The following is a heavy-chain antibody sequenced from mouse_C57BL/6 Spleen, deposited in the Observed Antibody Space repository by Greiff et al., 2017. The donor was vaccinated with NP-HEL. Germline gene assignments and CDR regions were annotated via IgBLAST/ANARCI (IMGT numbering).Heavy chain of an antibody. J-gene: IGHJ4*01. CDR3: ARTSANFAMDY. D-gene: IGHD3-3*01. Sequence: QVQLQQPGAELVRPGSSVKLSCKASGYTFTSYWMDWVKQRPGQGLEWIGNIYTSDSETHYNQKFKDKATLTVDKSSSTAYMQLSSLTSEDSAVYYCARTSANFAMDYWGQGTSVTVSS. CDR2: IYTSDSET. CDR1: GYTFTSYW. V-gene: IGHV1-61*01.